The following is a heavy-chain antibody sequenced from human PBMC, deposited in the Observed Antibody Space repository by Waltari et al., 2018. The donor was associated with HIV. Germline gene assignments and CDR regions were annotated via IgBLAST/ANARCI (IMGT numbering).Heavy chain of an antibody. D-gene: IGHD3-10*01. CDR3: ARGGFYGSGSKVN. V-gene: IGHV3-7*04. Sequence: EVQLVESGGGLVQTGGSLRLSCAASGFTFSSYWMSWVRPGPGKGLEWVANRKQYGSEKYYGNSVNGRFTISRDNAENSLYLQMNSLRAEDTAVYYCARGGFYGSGSKVNWGQGTLVTVSS. CDR2: RKQYGSEK. CDR1: GFTFSSYW. J-gene: IGHJ4*02.